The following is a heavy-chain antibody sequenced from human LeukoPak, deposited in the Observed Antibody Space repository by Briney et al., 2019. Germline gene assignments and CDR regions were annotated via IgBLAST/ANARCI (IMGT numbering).Heavy chain of an antibody. V-gene: IGHV1-18*04. D-gene: IGHD4-23*01. CDR3: ARVDYGGHSDFDYFDY. J-gene: IGHJ4*02. CDR1: GYTFTGYY. Sequence: ASVKVSCKASGYTFTGYYMHWVRKAPARGLEWMGWISAYNGNTNYAQNLQGRVTMTTDTSTSTAYMELRSLRSDDTAVYYCARVDYGGHSDFDYFDYWGQGTLVTVSS. CDR2: ISAYNGNT.